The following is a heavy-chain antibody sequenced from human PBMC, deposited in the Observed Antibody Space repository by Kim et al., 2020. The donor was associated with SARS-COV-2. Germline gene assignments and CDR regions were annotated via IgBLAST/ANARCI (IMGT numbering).Heavy chain of an antibody. CDR1: GFSFSTYE. CDR2: ISRSGGTI. Sequence: GGSLRLSCAASGFSFSTYEMSWVRQAPGKGLEWISYISRSGGTIYYVDSVKGRFTISRDNAKNSLYLQMNGLRAEDTAVYYCAREQVSSDISDYYPRYFDYWGQGTLVTVSS. J-gene: IGHJ4*02. V-gene: IGHV3-48*03. CDR3: AREQVSSDISDYYPRYFDY. D-gene: IGHD3-22*01.